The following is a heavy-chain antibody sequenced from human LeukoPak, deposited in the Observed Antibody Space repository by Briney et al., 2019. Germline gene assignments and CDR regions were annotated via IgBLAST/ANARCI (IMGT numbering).Heavy chain of an antibody. V-gene: IGHV3-30-3*01. D-gene: IGHD3-9*01. J-gene: IGHJ4*02. CDR2: ISYDGSNK. CDR1: GFTFSSYA. Sequence: RGSLRLSCAASGFTFSSYAMHWVRQAPGKGLEWVAVISYDGSNKYYADSVKGRFTISRDNSKNTLYLQMNSLRAEDTAVYYCARDDAYYDILTGYYPGSFDYWGQGTLVTVSS. CDR3: ARDDAYYDILTGYYPGSFDY.